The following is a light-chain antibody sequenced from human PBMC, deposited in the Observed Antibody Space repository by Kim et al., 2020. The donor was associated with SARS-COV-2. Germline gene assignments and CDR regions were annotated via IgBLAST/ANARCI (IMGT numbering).Light chain of an antibody. V-gene: IGKV1-5*03. CDR1: QSVSSL. Sequence: DIQMTQSPSTLSASVGDRVTITCRASQSVSSLLAWYQQKPGKAPKLLIYKASTLEGGVPSRFSGRGSGTEFTLTINSLQPDDFATYSCQQYDSNPYTFGQGTKLEIK. CDR3: QQYDSNPYT. CDR2: KAS. J-gene: IGKJ2*01.